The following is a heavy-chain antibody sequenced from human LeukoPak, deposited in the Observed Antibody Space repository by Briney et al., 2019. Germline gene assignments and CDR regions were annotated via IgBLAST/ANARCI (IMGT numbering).Heavy chain of an antibody. J-gene: IGHJ4*02. D-gene: IGHD4-17*01. CDR2: IYTSVST. V-gene: IGHV4-4*07. CDR3: ARGGGYGDYGYVDN. CDR1: GGSISSHY. Sequence: SETLSLTCTVSGGSISSHYWSWIRQPAGKGLEWIGRIYTSVSTNYNPSLKSRVTMSVDTSENQFSLKLSSVTAADTAVYYCARGGGYGDYGYVDNWGQGTLVTVSS.